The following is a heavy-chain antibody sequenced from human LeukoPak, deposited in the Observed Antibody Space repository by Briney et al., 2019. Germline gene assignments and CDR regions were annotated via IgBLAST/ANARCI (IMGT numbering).Heavy chain of an antibody. Sequence: PSEALSLTCTVSGGSITNSPYHWAWIRQPPGRGPEWIGTISHSGDTQYNPSLTSRVTISLDTSKNQFSLSLNSVTAADTAVFYCARSMVTTDRNFDHWGQGTLVTVSS. J-gene: IGHJ4*02. D-gene: IGHD2-21*02. CDR2: ISHSGDT. V-gene: IGHV4-39*07. CDR1: GGSITNSPYH. CDR3: ARSMVTTDRNFDH.